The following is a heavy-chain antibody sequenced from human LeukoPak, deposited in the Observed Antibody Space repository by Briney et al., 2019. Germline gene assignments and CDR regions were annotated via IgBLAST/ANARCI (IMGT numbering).Heavy chain of an antibody. Sequence: ASVKVSCKASGYTFTSYYMHWVRQAPGQGLEWRGRIIPIFGTANYAQKFQGRVTITTDESTSTAYMELSSLRSEDTAVYYCARERYYDSSGYSPDAFDIWGQGTMVTVSS. CDR1: GYTFTSYY. CDR2: IIPIFGTA. J-gene: IGHJ3*02. CDR3: ARERYYDSSGYSPDAFDI. D-gene: IGHD3-22*01. V-gene: IGHV1-69*05.